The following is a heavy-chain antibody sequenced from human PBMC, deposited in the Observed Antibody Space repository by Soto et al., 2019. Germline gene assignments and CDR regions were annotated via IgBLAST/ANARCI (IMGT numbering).Heavy chain of an antibody. CDR3: ARGVSLMAGNFGDF. CDR2: ISGSGSSI. Sequence: GGSLRLSCAASGFTFSNFGFHWVRQAPGKGLDWVSYISGSGSSIYYADSVRGRFTISRDNAENTLYLQMNGLRAEDTAVYYCARGVSLMAGNFGDFWGQGILVTVSS. V-gene: IGHV3-48*01. CDR1: GFTFSNFG. D-gene: IGHD6-19*01. J-gene: IGHJ4*02.